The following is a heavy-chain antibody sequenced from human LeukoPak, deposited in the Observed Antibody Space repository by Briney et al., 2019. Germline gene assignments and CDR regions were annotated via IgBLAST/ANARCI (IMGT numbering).Heavy chain of an antibody. CDR1: GFTFNFYT. Sequence: GGSLRLSCAASGFTFNFYTMNWVRQATGKGLEWISYISRTGTTIYYADSVKGRFTIFRNNAKNSLYLQMNSLRSEDTGLYFCARDLGSGDHGLLVWGQGTLLTVSS. CDR3: ARDLGSGDHGLLV. CDR2: ISRTGTTI. J-gene: IGHJ4*02. V-gene: IGHV3-48*04. D-gene: IGHD2-21*02.